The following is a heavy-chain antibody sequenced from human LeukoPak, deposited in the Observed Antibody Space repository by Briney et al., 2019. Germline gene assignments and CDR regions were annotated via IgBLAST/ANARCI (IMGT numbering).Heavy chain of an antibody. CDR3: ARESAARPLDY. Sequence: SETLSLTCTVSGGSLSSYYWSWIRQPPGKGLEWIGYIYYSGSTNYNPSLKSRVTISVDTSKNQFSLKLSSVTAADTAVYYCARESAARPLDYWGQGTLVTVSS. CDR1: GGSLSSYY. D-gene: IGHD6-6*01. V-gene: IGHV4-59*01. J-gene: IGHJ4*02. CDR2: IYYSGST.